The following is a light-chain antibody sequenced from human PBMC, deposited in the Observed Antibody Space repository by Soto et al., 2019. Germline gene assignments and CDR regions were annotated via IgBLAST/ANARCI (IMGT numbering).Light chain of an antibody. CDR3: QHYKMYSPWT. J-gene: IGKJ1*01. V-gene: IGKV3-11*01. Sequence: VLTQSPATLSLSPGESATLSCRASQNVGNNLAWYQQKSGQAPRLLIYAASDRATGVPARFSGGMSGTDFTLTISSLEPEDFATYYCQHYKMYSPWTFGQGTKVEIK. CDR2: AAS. CDR1: QNVGNN.